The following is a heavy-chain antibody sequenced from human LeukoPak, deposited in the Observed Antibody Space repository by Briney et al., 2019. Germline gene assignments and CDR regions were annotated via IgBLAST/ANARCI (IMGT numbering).Heavy chain of an antibody. Sequence: SSVKVSCKASGVTFSSYTISWVREAPGQGLEWMGRIIPILGIANYAQKFQGRVTITADKSTSTAYIELSSLRSEDTAVYYCARVEGLAGVGDFWSGYRMRRYAFDILGQGTMVTVCS. J-gene: IGHJ3*02. D-gene: IGHD3-3*01. CDR3: ARVEGLAGVGDFWSGYRMRRYAFDI. V-gene: IGHV1-69*02. CDR2: IIPILGIA. CDR1: GVTFSSYT.